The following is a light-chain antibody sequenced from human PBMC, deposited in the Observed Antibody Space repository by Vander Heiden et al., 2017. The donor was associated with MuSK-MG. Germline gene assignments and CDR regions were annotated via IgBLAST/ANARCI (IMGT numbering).Light chain of an antibody. CDR1: RSNIGSNA. J-gene: IGLJ2*01. V-gene: IGLV1-44*01. CDR3: AAWDDSLSGPRI. CDR2: NND. Sequence: QSVLTQPPSASGTPGQRVTISCSGSRSNIGSNAVNWYQQLPGTAPKLLIYNNDQRPSGFPDRFSGSKSGTSASLAISGLQSEDEADYYCAAWDDSLSGPRIFGGGTKLTVL.